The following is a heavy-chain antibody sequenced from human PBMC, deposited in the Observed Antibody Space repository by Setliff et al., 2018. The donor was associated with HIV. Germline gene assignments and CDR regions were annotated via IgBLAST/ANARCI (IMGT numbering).Heavy chain of an antibody. V-gene: IGHV3-33*01. Sequence: GGSLRLSCAASGFRFSTYGMHWVRQAPGKGLEWVAVIWYDGSNKHYVDSVKGRFTISRDNSKNSLYLQMNSLRVEDTAVYYCARDAIRLAMRGWFDPWGQGTLVTVSS. J-gene: IGHJ5*02. D-gene: IGHD3-10*01. CDR3: ARDAIRLAMRGWFDP. CDR1: GFRFSTYG. CDR2: IWYDGSNK.